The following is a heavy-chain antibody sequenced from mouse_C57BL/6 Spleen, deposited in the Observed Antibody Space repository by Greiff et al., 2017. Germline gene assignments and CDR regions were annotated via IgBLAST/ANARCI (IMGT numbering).Heavy chain of an antibody. J-gene: IGHJ2*01. CDR3: AKSPLYYSYFDY. CDR1: GYTFTSYW. Sequence: QVQLQQPGAELVMPGASVKLSCKASGYTFTSYWMHWVKQRPGQGLEWIGEIDPSDSYTNYNQKFKGKSTLTVDKSSSTAYMQLSSLTSEDSAVXYCAKSPLYYSYFDYWGQGTTLTVSS. V-gene: IGHV1-69*01. CDR2: IDPSDSYT. D-gene: IGHD1-1*01.